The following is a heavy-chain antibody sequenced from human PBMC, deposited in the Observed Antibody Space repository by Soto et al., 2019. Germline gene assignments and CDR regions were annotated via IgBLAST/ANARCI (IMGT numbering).Heavy chain of an antibody. J-gene: IGHJ4*02. D-gene: IGHD3-22*01. V-gene: IGHV3-48*02. CDR2: ISNSETTT. Sequence: EVQLVESGGGLVQPGGSLRLSCAASKFSFSDYSMNWVRQAPGKGLEWVSYISNSETTTYYADSVKDRFVIYRDNAENSLYLQMNSLRDEDTAVYYCARGDSSAWDFDYWGQGTLVTVSS. CDR3: ARGDSSAWDFDY. CDR1: KFSFSDYS.